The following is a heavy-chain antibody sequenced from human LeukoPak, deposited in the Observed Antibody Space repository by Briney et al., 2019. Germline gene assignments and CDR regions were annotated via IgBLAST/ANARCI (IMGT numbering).Heavy chain of an antibody. J-gene: IGHJ4*02. CDR3: AKYTTPYYFDY. D-gene: IGHD1-1*01. V-gene: IGHV3-23*01. CDR2: ISGSGGST. CDR1: GFTFSSYA. Sequence: PGGSLRLSCAASGFTFSSYAMSWVRQAPGKGLEWVSAISGSGGSTYYADSVKGRFTISRDNSKNTVYLQMKSLRAEDTAIYFCAKYTTPYYFDYWGQGILVTVSP.